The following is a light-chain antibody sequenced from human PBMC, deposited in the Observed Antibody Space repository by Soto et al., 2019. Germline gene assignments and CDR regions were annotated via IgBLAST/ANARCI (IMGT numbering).Light chain of an antibody. J-gene: IGKJ4*01. Sequence: DIVLTQSPLSLPVTPGEPASISCRSSQSLLSSNGNNYLDWYLQKPGQSPQVLIYLGSNRASGVPDRFSGSGSGTDFTLKISRVEAEDVGVYYCMQVLTTPLTFGGGTKVEIK. CDR1: QSLLSSNGNNY. CDR3: MQVLTTPLT. CDR2: LGS. V-gene: IGKV2-28*01.